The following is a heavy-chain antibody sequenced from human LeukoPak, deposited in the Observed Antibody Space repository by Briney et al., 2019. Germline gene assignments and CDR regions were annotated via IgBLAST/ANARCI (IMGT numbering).Heavy chain of an antibody. CDR3: ARIIVGATGIDY. Sequence: GRSLRLSCAASGFTFSSYDMHWVRQAPGKGLEWVAIILFDGSKKYFADSVKGRFTISRDNSRNTLYLQMNSLRAEDTAVYYCARIIVGATGIDYWGQGTLVSVSS. CDR1: GFTFSSYD. J-gene: IGHJ4*02. CDR2: ILFDGSKK. D-gene: IGHD1-26*01. V-gene: IGHV3-30-3*01.